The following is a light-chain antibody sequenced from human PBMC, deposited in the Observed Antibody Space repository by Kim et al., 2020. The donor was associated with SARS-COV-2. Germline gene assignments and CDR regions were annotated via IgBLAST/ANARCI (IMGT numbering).Light chain of an antibody. CDR1: QSVSSN. Sequence: ATLALSPGEKAPLSCRASQSVSSNLAWYQQKPGQAPRLLIYGASTRATGVPARFSGVGSGTEFTLTISSLQSEDFAVYYCQHRGTFGQGTKVDIK. CDR2: GAS. CDR3: QHRGT. J-gene: IGKJ1*01. V-gene: IGKV3-15*01.